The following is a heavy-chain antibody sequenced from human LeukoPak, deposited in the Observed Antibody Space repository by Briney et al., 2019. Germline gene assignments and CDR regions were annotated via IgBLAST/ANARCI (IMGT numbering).Heavy chain of an antibody. D-gene: IGHD2-2*01. V-gene: IGHV1-69*04. CDR2: IIPILGIA. J-gene: IGHJ4*02. CDR1: GYTFTSYA. CDR3: ASMRGHRSFDY. Sequence: SVKVSCKAPGYTFTSYAISWVRQAPGQGLEWMGRIIPILGIANYAQKFQGRVTITADKSTSTAYMELSSLRSEDTAVYYCASMRGHRSFDYWGQGTLVTVSS.